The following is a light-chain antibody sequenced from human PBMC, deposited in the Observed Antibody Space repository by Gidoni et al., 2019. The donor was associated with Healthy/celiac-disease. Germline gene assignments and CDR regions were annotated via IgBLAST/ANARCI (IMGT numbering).Light chain of an antibody. CDR3: CSYAGSYSYV. CDR2: DVS. J-gene: IGLJ1*01. CDR1: SSDVGGYNY. Sequence: QSAQTPPRSVSGSPGQSVTLSCTGTSSDVGGYNYVSWYQQHTGKAPKLMIYDVSTRPSGVPDRFSGSKSGNTASLTISGLQAEDEADYYCCSYAGSYSYVFGTGTKVTVL. V-gene: IGLV2-11*01.